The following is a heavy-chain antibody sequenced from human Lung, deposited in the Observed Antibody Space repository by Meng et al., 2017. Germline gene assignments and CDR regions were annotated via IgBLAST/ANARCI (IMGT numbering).Heavy chain of an antibody. CDR3: ARNGAYCLHS. CDR1: GGSISSGNW. D-gene: IGHD4-17*01. CDR2: ISHSGNT. J-gene: IGHJ4*02. V-gene: IGHV4-4*02. Sequence: QVELPEAGPRLVKPSETRSLPCSVSGGSISSGNWWSWVGQPPGKGLEWIGEISHSGNTNYSPSFRGRVTMSVGRSRDQFSLELNSVTAADTAVYFCARNGAYCLHSWGQGTLVTVSS.